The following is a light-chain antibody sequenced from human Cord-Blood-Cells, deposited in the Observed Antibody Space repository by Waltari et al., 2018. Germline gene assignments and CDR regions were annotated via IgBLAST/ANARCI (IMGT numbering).Light chain of an antibody. V-gene: IGLV2-23*01. Sequence: QSALTQPASASGSPRQSITISCTGTRSDVVSYNLVSWYQQPPGKAPKLMIYEGSKRPSGVSNRFSGSKSGNTASLTISGLQAEDEADYYCCSYAGSSTVFGGGTKLTVL. CDR2: EGS. CDR3: CSYAGSSTV. CDR1: RSDVVSYNL. J-gene: IGLJ2*01.